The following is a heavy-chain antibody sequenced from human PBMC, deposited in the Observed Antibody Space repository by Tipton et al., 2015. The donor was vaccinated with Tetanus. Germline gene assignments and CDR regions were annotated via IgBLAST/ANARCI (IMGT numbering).Heavy chain of an antibody. D-gene: IGHD6-13*01. CDR2: VSYSGST. CDR3: ARSSGSGSSWYDWFDP. V-gene: IGHV4-61*01. Sequence: TLSLTCTVSGDSVSSDNSYWSWVRQPPGRGLEWIGYVSYSGSTNYNPSLKSRLIMSLDTSKNQFSLKLISLTPADTAIYYCARSSGSGSSWYDWFDPWGQGTLVTVSS. CDR1: GDSVSSDNSY. J-gene: IGHJ5*02.